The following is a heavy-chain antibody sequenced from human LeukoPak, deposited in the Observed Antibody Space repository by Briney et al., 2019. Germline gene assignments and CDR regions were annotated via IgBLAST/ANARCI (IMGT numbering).Heavy chain of an antibody. CDR1: GGSISSSSYY. V-gene: IGHV4-39*01. CDR3: ARHNRGYCSSTSCYNFDY. J-gene: IGHJ4*02. Sequence: SETLSLTCTVSGGSISSSSYYWGWIRQPPGKGLEWIGSIYYSGSTYYNPSLKSRVTISVDTSKNQFSLKLSSVTAADTAVYYCARHNRGYCSSTSCYNFDYWGQGTLVTVSS. CDR2: IYYSGST. D-gene: IGHD2-2*01.